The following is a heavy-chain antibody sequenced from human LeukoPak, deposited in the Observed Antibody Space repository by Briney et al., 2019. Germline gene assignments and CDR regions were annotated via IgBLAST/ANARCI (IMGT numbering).Heavy chain of an antibody. CDR2: IYYSGST. D-gene: IGHD2-2*01. V-gene: IGHV4-59*01. CDR3: ARVQVVPAAMGYDWFDP. J-gene: IGHJ5*02. Sequence: NPSETLSLTCTVSGGSISSYYWSWIRQPPGKGLEWIGYIYYSGSTNYNPSLKSRVTISVDTSKNQFSLKLNSVTAADTAVYYCARVQVVPAAMGYDWFDPWGQGTLVTVSS. CDR1: GGSISSYY.